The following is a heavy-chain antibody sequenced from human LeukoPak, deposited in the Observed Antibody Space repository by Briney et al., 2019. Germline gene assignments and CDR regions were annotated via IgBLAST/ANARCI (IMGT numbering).Heavy chain of an antibody. CDR3: ARDRWGSGYYSDAFDI. CDR1: GGSFSGYY. Sequence: SVTLSLTCAVYGGSFSGYYWSWIRQPPGKGLEWIGEINHSGSTNYNPSLKSRVTISVDTSKNQFSLKLSSVTAADTAVYFCARDRWGSGYYSDAFDIWGQGTMVTVSS. D-gene: IGHD3-22*01. CDR2: INHSGST. J-gene: IGHJ3*02. V-gene: IGHV4-34*01.